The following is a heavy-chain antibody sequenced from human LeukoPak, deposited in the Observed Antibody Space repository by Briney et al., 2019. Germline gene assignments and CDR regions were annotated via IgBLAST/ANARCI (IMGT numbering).Heavy chain of an antibody. CDR2: IYYSGST. Sequence: SETLSLTCTVSGGSISSGDYYWSWIRQPPGKGLEWIGYIYYSGSTYYNPSLKSRVTISVDTSKNQFSLKLSSVTAADTAVYYCAGSEHRYYYYGMDVRGQGTTVTVSS. V-gene: IGHV4-30-4*01. CDR3: AGSEHRYYYYGMDV. CDR1: GGSISSGDYY. J-gene: IGHJ6*02. D-gene: IGHD3-10*01.